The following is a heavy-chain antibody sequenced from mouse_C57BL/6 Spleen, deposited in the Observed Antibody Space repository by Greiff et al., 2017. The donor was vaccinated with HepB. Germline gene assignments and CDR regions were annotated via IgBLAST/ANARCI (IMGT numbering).Heavy chain of an antibody. J-gene: IGHJ2*01. CDR2: IYPGSGST. D-gene: IGHD1-1*01. CDR1: GYTFTSYW. CDR3: ARWYYGSSYNFDY. Sequence: QVQLKQPGAELVKPGASVKMSCKASGYTFTSYWITWVKQRPGQGLEWIGDIYPGSGSTNYNEKFKSKATLTVDTSSSTAYMQLSSLTSEDSAVYYCARWYYGSSYNFDYWGQGTTLTVSS. V-gene: IGHV1-55*01.